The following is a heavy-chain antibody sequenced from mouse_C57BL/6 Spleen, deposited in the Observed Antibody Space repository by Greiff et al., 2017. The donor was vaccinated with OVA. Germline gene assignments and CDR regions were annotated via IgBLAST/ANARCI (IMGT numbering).Heavy chain of an antibody. J-gene: IGHJ4*01. CDR2: IDPEDGET. D-gene: IGHD2-1*01. CDR1: GYNIKDYY. V-gene: IGHV14-2*01. Sequence: EVQLQQPGAELVMPGASVKLSCTASGYNIKDYYMHWVKQRPEQGLEWIGRIDPEDGETKSAPKFQGKATITADTSSNTAYLQLSSLTSEDTAVDYCARGMDYGNYYAMDYWGQGTSVTVSS. CDR3: ARGMDYGNYYAMDY.